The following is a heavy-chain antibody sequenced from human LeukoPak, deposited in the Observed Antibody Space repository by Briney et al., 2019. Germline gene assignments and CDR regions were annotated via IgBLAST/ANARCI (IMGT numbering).Heavy chain of an antibody. CDR3: TRAGPHYGSGTDYSFYGMDV. J-gene: IGHJ6*02. CDR2: IYYTGST. CDR1: GGSIGRGGYY. V-gene: IGHV4-31*03. Sequence: SETLSLTCTVPGGSIGRGGYYWTWIRQHPGKGLEWIGYIYYTGSTYYNPSLKSRVAISMDASKNQFSLRLSSVTAADTAVYYCTRAGPHYGSGTDYSFYGMDVWGQRTTVTVFS. D-gene: IGHD3-10*01.